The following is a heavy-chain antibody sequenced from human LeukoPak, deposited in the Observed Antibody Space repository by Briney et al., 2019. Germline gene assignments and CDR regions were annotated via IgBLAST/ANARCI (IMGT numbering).Heavy chain of an antibody. CDR1: GGSISSSFD. CDR2: IENSGTT. D-gene: IGHD4-23*01. V-gene: IGHV4-4*09. Sequence: SETLSLTCSISGGSISSSFDWSWIRQPPGKGLEWIGSIENSGTTNYNPSLKSRVTMSVDTSRKQFSLNLRSVTAADTAVYYCALSTRWYYFNYWGQGTSVTVSS. J-gene: IGHJ4*02. CDR3: ALSTRWYYFNY.